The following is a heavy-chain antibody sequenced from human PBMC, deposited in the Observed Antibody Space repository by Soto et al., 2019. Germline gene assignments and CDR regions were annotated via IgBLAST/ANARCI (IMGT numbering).Heavy chain of an antibody. CDR3: ASGIVGALILWFDS. CDR2: INPGGGAT. Sequence: QVQLVQSGAEVKKPGASVKVSCKASGYIFTNYYIYWVRQAPGQGLAYIGIINPGGGATDYAQKFKGKVTMTRDTSTSTIYMEMSRRSYEDTAVYFCASGIVGALILWFDSWGKGTLVTVSS. CDR1: GYIFTNYY. V-gene: IGHV1-46*01. J-gene: IGHJ5*01. D-gene: IGHD1-26*01.